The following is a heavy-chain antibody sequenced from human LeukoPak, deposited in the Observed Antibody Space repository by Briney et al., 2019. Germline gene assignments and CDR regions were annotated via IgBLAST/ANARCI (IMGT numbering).Heavy chain of an antibody. CDR2: IGGSGGNT. D-gene: IGHD4-17*01. V-gene: IGHV3-23*01. CDR3: ARAKYGDYWDYYYYGMDV. CDR1: GFIFSTYT. Sequence: GGSLRLSCAASGFIFSTYTMSWVRQAAGEGLEWVSAIGGSGGNTFYADSVKGRFTISRDNAKNSLYLQMNSLRAEDTAVYYCARAKYGDYWDYYYYGMDVWGQGTTVTVSS. J-gene: IGHJ6*02.